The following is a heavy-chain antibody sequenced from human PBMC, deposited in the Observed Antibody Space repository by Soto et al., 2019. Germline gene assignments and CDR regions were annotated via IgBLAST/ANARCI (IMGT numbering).Heavy chain of an antibody. Sequence: GGSLSLSCAASGFTFSIYAMSWVRQAPGKGLEWVSAISGSGGSTYYADSVKGRFTISRDNSKNTLYLQMNSLRAEDTAVYYCAKDGPQYYYDSSGYYYSDAFDIWGQGTMVTVS. CDR1: GFTFSIYA. J-gene: IGHJ3*02. CDR2: ISGSGGST. V-gene: IGHV3-23*01. CDR3: AKDGPQYYYDSSGYYYSDAFDI. D-gene: IGHD3-22*01.